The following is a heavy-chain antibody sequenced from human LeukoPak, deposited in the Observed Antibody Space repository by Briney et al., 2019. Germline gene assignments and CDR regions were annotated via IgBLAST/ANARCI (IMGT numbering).Heavy chain of an antibody. CDR3: ARGCQDPSAPDYHYYMDV. V-gene: IGHV1-18*01. Sequence: ASVKVSCKASGYTFTSYGISWVRQAPGQGLEWMGWISAYNGNTNYAQKLQGRVTMTTDTSTSTAYMELRSLRSDDTAVYYCARGCQDPSAPDYHYYMDVWGKGTTVTVSS. CDR2: ISAYNGNT. D-gene: IGHD2-15*01. J-gene: IGHJ6*03. CDR1: GYTFTSYG.